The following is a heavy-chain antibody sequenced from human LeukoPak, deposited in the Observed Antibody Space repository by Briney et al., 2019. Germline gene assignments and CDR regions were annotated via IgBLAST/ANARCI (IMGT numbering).Heavy chain of an antibody. CDR2: ISHDGSS. Sequence: SGTLSLTCAVYGGSFSDSYWTWIRQPPGKGLEWIGEISHDGSSNYYASLKSRVTISVDTNKNQFSLKLSSMTAADTAVYYCAKDSTGPDDYWGQGTLVTVSS. CDR1: GGSFSDSY. V-gene: IGHV4-34*01. J-gene: IGHJ4*02. CDR3: AKDSTGPDDY.